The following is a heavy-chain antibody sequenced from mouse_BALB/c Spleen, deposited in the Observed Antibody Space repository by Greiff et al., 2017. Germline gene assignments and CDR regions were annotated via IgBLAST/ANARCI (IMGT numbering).Heavy chain of an antibody. CDR2: INPSTGYT. CDR1: GYTFTSYW. D-gene: IGHD2-1*01. V-gene: IGHV1-7*01. J-gene: IGHJ2*01. Sequence: VQLQQSGAELAKPGASVKMSCKASGYTFTSYWMHWVKQRPGQGLEWIGYINPSTGYTEYNQKFKDKATLTADKSSSTAYMQLSSLTSEDSAVYYCARADGIYYFDYWGQGTTLTVSS. CDR3: ARADGIYYFDY.